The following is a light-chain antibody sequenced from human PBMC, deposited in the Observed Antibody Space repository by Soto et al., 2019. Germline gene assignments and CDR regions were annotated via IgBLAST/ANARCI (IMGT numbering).Light chain of an antibody. Sequence: DIVLTQTPLSSPVTLGQPASISCRSSQSLVHSDGNTYLSWLHQRPGQPPRLLIYKISNRFSGGPERCSGRGEGTDYTLKISGVEAEDVGVYYCMQVTHFPHGDTVGQGPKLEI. CDR2: KIS. CDR1: QSLVHSDGNTY. CDR3: MQVTHFPHGDT. J-gene: IGKJ2*01. V-gene: IGKV2-24*01.